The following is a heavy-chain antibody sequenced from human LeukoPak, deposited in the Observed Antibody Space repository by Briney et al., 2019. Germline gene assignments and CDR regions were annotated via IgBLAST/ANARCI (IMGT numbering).Heavy chain of an antibody. CDR3: AREIVVVVAATPAFDY. V-gene: IGHV3-21*01. CDR1: GFTFSGYT. CDR2: ISSSNSYI. Sequence: PGGSLRLSCAASGFTFSGYTMNWVRQAPGKGLEWVSSISSSNSYIYYADSVKGRFTISRDNSKNTLYLQMNSLRAEDTAVYYCAREIVVVVAATPAFDYWGQGTLVTVSS. J-gene: IGHJ4*02. D-gene: IGHD2-15*01.